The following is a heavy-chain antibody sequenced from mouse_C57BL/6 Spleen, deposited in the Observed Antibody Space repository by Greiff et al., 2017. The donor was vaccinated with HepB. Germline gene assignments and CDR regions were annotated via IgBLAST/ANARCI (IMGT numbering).Heavy chain of an antibody. CDR1: GYSFTGYY. Sequence: VQLKESGPELVKPGASVKISCKASGYSFTGYYMHWVKQSSEKSLEWIGEINPSTGGTSYNQKFKGKATLTVDKSSSTAYRQHKSLTSEDSAVYYCARRLYYDYDWFAYWGQGTLVTVSA. J-gene: IGHJ3*01. CDR2: INPSTGGT. D-gene: IGHD2-4*01. V-gene: IGHV1-43*01. CDR3: ARRLYYDYDWFAY.